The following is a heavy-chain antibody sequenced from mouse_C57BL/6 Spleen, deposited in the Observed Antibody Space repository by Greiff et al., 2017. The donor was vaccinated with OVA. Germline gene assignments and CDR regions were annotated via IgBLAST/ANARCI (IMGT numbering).Heavy chain of an antibody. CDR2: ISSGGSYT. V-gene: IGHV5-6*01. J-gene: IGHJ2*01. D-gene: IGHD4-1*01. Sequence: EVKLMESGGDLVKPGGSLKLSCAASGFTFSSYGMSWVRQTPDKRLEWVATISSGGSYTYYPDSVKGRFTISRDNAKNTLYLQMSSLKSEDTAMYYCARQTGTDYFDYWGQGTTLTVSS. CDR3: ARQTGTDYFDY. CDR1: GFTFSSYG.